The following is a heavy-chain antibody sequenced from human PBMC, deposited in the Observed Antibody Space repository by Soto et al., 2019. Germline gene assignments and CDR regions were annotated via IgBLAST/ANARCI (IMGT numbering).Heavy chain of an antibody. CDR1: GFTFSNYA. Sequence: QEQLVESGGGVVQPGRSLRLSCAASGFTFSNYAFHWARQAPGKGLEWVAILSDDGSNKDYAGSVKGRFTISRDNSRNTLYLPINSLRPEDTAVYYCARHLSHLKFGWFDPWGQGTLVIVSS. J-gene: IGHJ5*02. CDR3: ARHLSHLKFGWFDP. V-gene: IGHV3-30-3*01. D-gene: IGHD3-3*02. CDR2: LSDDGSNK.